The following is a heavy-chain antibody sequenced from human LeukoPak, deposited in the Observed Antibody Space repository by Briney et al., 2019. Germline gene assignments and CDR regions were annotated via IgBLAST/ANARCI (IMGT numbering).Heavy chain of an antibody. CDR1: GYTFTSYY. CDR2: INPSGGST. J-gene: IGHJ4*02. CDR3: ARVRTRAGRRFDS. V-gene: IGHV1-46*01. Sequence: SVKVSCKASGYTFTSYYMHWVRQAPGQGLEWMGIINPSGGSTSYAQKFQGRVTMTRDTSTSTVYMELSSLRSEDTAVYYCARVRTRAGRRFDSWGQGTLVTVSS. D-gene: IGHD1-1*01.